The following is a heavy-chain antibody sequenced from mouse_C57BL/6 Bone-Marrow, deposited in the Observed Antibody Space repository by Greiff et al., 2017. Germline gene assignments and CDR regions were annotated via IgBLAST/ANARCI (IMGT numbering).Heavy chain of an antibody. CDR3: ARVYGSSYWYFDV. CDR2: SRNKANDYTT. CDR1: GFTFSDFY. D-gene: IGHD1-1*01. Sequence: EVQVVESGGGLVQSGRSLRLSCATSGFTFSDFYMEWVRQAPGKGLEWIAASRNKANDYTTEYSASVKGRFIVSRDTSQSILYLQMNALRAEDTAIYYCARVYGSSYWYFDVGGTGTTVTVSS. V-gene: IGHV7-1*01. J-gene: IGHJ1*03.